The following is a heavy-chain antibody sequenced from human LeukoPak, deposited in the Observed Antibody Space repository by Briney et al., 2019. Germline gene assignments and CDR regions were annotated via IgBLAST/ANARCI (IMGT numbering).Heavy chain of an antibody. D-gene: IGHD3-3*01. V-gene: IGHV3-23*01. CDR3: AKEHDYSNAAPEWGFDS. Sequence: GGSLRLSCAASGFTFDSYAMNWVRQAPGRGLEWVSGISGSSSHTLDADSVRGRFTISRDNTRNTLYLHMNSLTAEDTALYYCAKEHDYSNAAPEWGFDSWGQGTLVTVSS. CDR2: ISGSSSHT. J-gene: IGHJ4*02. CDR1: GFTFDSYA.